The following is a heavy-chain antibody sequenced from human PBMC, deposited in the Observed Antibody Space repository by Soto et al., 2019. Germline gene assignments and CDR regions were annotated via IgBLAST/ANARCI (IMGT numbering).Heavy chain of an antibody. V-gene: IGHV3-30*18. CDR2: MSYDGSNE. CDR1: GFTFSHYA. J-gene: IGHJ4*02. D-gene: IGHD1-26*01. Sequence: QVQLVESGGGVVQPGRSLRLSCAASGFTFSHYAMHWVRQAPGKGLEWVALMSYDGSNEYYADSVKGRFTISRDNSKNTLYLQMNSLRAADTAVHYCAKDGSHNFDYWGQGTLVTVSS. CDR3: AKDGSHNFDY.